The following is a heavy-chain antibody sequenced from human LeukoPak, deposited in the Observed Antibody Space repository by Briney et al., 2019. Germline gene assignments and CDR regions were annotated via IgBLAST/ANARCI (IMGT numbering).Heavy chain of an antibody. CDR3: TREHSYYYDNSGSDY. CDR2: IRRKAYGGTT. CDR1: GFTFGDYA. J-gene: IGHJ4*02. V-gene: IGHV3-49*03. D-gene: IGHD3-22*01. Sequence: PGRSLRLSCPASGFTFGDYAMSWFRQAPGKGLEWVGFIRRKAYGGTTEYAATVKGRFTISRDDSKSSVYLQMNSLKTEDTAVYYCTREHSYYYDNSGSDYWGQGTLVTVSS.